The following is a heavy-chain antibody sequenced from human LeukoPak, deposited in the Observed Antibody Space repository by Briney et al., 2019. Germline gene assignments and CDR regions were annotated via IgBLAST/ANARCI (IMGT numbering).Heavy chain of an antibody. V-gene: IGHV3-48*03. Sequence: PGGSLRLSCAASGFTFSNYEMNWVRQAPGKGLEWISYISSSGSTIYYADSVKGRFTISRDNAKNSLYLQMNSLRVEDTAVYYCARASAPPPFYYYYGMDVWGQGTTVTVSS. CDR2: ISSSGSTI. J-gene: IGHJ6*02. CDR1: GFTFSNYE. CDR3: ARASAPPPFYYYYGMDV.